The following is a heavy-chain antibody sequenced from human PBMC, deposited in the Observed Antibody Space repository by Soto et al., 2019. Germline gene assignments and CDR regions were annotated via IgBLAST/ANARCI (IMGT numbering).Heavy chain of an antibody. V-gene: IGHV4-59*01. D-gene: IGHD6-19*01. CDR1: GGSISSYY. J-gene: IGHJ4*02. CDR2: IYYSGST. CDR3: ATVSIAVAGTLIY. Sequence: SETLSLTCTVSGGSISSYYWSWIRQPPGKGLEWIGYIYYSGSTNYNPSLKSRVTISVDTSKNQFSLKLSSVTAADTAVYYCATVSIAVAGTLIYWGQGTLVTVSS.